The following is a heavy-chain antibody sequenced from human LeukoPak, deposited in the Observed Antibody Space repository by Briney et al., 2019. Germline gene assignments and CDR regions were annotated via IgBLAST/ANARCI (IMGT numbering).Heavy chain of an antibody. CDR1: GFTFSNYA. CDR2: ISSGGTYE. Sequence: GGSLRLSCAASGFTFSNYAMHWVRQAPGKGLEWVSLISSGGTYEYYADSVKGRFTISRDNSKNTLYLQLNSLRAEDAAVYYCARDSTYYYDSGSSGPHYFDNWGQGTLVTVSS. CDR3: ARDSTYYYDSGSSGPHYFDN. V-gene: IGHV3-30*01. J-gene: IGHJ4*02. D-gene: IGHD3-10*01.